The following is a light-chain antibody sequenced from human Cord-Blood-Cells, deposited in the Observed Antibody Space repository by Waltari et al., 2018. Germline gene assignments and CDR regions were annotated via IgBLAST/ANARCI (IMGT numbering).Light chain of an antibody. CDR3: QQYYSTPGWT. V-gene: IGKV4-1*01. CDR1: QSVLYSSNNKNY. CDR2: WAS. J-gene: IGKJ1*01. Sequence: DIVMTQSPDSLAVSLGERDTINCKPSQSVLYSSNNKNYLAWYQQKPGQPPKLLIYWASTRESGVPDRFSGSGSGTDFTLTISSLQAEDVAVYYCQQYYSTPGWTFGQGTKVEIK.